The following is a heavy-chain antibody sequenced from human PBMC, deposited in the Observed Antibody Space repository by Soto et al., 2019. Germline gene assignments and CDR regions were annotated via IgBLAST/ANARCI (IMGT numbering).Heavy chain of an antibody. D-gene: IGHD3-10*01. V-gene: IGHV3-11*06. CDR2: ISSSSSYT. J-gene: IGHJ6*02. CDR3: ARVSNYYGSGSYYYYYYGMDV. CDR1: GFTFSDYY. Sequence: GGSLRLSCAASGFTFSDYYMSWIRQAPGKGLEWVSYISSSSSYTNYADSVKGRFTISRDNAKNSLYLQMNSLRAEDTAVYYCARVSNYYGSGSYYYYYYGMDVWGQGTTVTVSS.